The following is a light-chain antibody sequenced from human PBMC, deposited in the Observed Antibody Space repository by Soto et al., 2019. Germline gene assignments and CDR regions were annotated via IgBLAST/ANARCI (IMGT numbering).Light chain of an antibody. CDR3: AAWDDSLNGI. CDR2: NDN. J-gene: IGLJ2*01. CDR1: SSNIGSNT. V-gene: IGLV1-44*01. Sequence: QSVLTQPPSASGTPGQRVTISCSGSSSNIGSNTVNWFQQLPGTAPKLLIYNDNQRPSGVPDRLSGSKSGTSASLAISGLQSEDEADYYCAAWDDSLNGIFGGGTKLTVL.